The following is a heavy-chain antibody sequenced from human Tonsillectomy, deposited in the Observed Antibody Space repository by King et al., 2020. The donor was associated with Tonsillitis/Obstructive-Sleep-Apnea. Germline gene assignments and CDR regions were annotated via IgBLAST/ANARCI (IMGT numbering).Heavy chain of an antibody. Sequence: LQLQESGPGLVKPSETLSLTCAVSGDSISSSYWSWIRQPQGKGLQWIGYVYYRGSTTYNPSLESRVTISIDTSKNHFSLKLSSVTAADTAVYYCAREFTLVRGVIFAFDVWGQGTMVTVSS. D-gene: IGHD3-10*01. CDR1: GDSISSSY. V-gene: IGHV4-59*01. J-gene: IGHJ3*01. CDR3: AREFTLVRGVIFAFDV. CDR2: VYYRGST.